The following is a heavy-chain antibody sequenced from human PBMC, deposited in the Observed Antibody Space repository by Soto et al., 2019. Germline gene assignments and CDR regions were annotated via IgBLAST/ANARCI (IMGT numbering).Heavy chain of an antibody. CDR2: ISGSGGST. CDR3: ASLPGHSGSYLDY. J-gene: IGHJ4*02. V-gene: IGHV3-23*01. CDR1: GFTFSSYA. D-gene: IGHD1-26*01. Sequence: GGSLRLSCAASGFTFSSYAMSWVRQAPGKGLEWVSAISGSGGSTYYADSVKGRFTISRDNSKNTLYLQMNSLRAEDTAVYYCASLPGHSGSYLDYWGQGTLGTVSS.